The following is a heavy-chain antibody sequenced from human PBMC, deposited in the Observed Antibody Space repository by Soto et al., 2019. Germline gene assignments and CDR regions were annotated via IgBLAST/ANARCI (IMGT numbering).Heavy chain of an antibody. Sequence: KSSETLSLTCAVSGGSFTSNNWWTWVRQPPGQGLEWIGEICRTGSTNYNPSLKSRVTISLDKSENQFSLKVTSLTAADTAVYYCASRDPGTSVDYWGQGTLVTVSS. CDR2: ICRTGST. CDR1: GGSFTSNNW. V-gene: IGHV4-4*02. CDR3: ASRDPGTSVDY. J-gene: IGHJ4*02. D-gene: IGHD1-7*01.